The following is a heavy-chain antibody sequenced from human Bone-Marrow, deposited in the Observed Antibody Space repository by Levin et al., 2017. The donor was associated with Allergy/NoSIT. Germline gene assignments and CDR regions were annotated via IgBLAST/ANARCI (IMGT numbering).Heavy chain of an antibody. Sequence: SETLSLTCTVSGGSISSSSYYWGWIRQPPGKGLEWIGSIYYSGSTYYNPSLKSRVTISVDTSKNQFSLKLSSVTAADTAVYYCARQEQQLVLYYFDYWGQGTLVTVSS. CDR2: IYYSGST. CDR1: GGSISSSSYY. D-gene: IGHD6-13*01. J-gene: IGHJ4*02. CDR3: ARQEQQLVLYYFDY. V-gene: IGHV4-39*01.